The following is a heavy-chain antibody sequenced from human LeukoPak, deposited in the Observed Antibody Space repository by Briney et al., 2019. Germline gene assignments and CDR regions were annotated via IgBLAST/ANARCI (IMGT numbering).Heavy chain of an antibody. D-gene: IGHD3-22*01. J-gene: IGHJ5*02. CDR3: ARGRKAYYYDSSGSGGWFDP. Sequence: ASETLPLTCAVYGGSFSGYYWSWIRQPPGKGLEWIGEINHSGSTNYNPSLKRRVTISVDTSKNQLSLRLSSVTAADAAVYYCARGRKAYYYDSSGSGGWFDPWGQGTLVTVSS. CDR2: INHSGST. V-gene: IGHV4-34*01. CDR1: GGSFSGYY.